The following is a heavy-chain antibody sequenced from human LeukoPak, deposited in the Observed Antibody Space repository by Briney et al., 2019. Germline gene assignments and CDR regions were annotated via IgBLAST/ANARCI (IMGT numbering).Heavy chain of an antibody. V-gene: IGHV4-4*07. CDR2: IYTSGST. J-gene: IGHJ5*02. Sequence: SETLSLTCTVSGGSISSYYLSWLRQPAGKRLEWIGRIYTSGSTNYNPSLKSRVTMSVDTSKNQFSLKLSSVTAADTAVYYCARDRPYCSSTSCYIQDWFDPWGQGTLVTVSS. CDR1: GGSISSYY. D-gene: IGHD2-2*02. CDR3: ARDRPYCSSTSCYIQDWFDP.